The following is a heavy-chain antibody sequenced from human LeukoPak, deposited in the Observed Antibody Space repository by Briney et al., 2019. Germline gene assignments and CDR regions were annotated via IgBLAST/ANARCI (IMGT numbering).Heavy chain of an antibody. CDR1: GYTFTTYE. V-gene: IGHV1-18*01. D-gene: IGHD3-16*01. J-gene: IGHJ4*02. CDR2: INTRNGNA. CDR3: ARNHLGLGL. Sequence: GASVKVSCKASGYTFTTYEIIWVRQAPGQGLEWMGWINTRNGNANYAHQLQGRVTMTTDTSTSTSYMELVSLRFDDTAIYYCARNHLGLGLWGQGTLATVSS.